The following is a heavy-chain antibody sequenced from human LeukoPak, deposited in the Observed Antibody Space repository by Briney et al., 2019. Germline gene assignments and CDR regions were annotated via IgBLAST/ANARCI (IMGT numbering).Heavy chain of an antibody. Sequence: SETLSLTCTVSGGSISSSSHNWGWIRQPPGKGLEWIGSIYYSGSTYYNPSLKSRVTISVDTSENQFSLKLSSVTAADTAVYYCARYVVYGSGKYYFDYWGQGTLVTVSS. D-gene: IGHD3-10*01. CDR1: GGSISSSSHN. CDR3: ARYVVYGSGKYYFDY. V-gene: IGHV4-39*01. J-gene: IGHJ4*02. CDR2: IYYSGST.